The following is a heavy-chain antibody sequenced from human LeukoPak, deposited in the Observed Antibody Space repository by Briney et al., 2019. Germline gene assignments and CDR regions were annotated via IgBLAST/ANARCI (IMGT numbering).Heavy chain of an antibody. D-gene: IGHD6-6*01. CDR1: GFTFSRYW. V-gene: IGHV3-7*03. CDR3: AKDISNIPLAARNAFDI. Sequence: GGSLRLSCAASGFTFSRYWMSWVRQAPGKGLELVANIKEDGGEKFHVDSVKGRFTISRDNAKKSLYLQMNSLRAEDMALYYCAKDISNIPLAARNAFDIWGQGTMVTVSS. CDR2: IKEDGGEK. J-gene: IGHJ3*02.